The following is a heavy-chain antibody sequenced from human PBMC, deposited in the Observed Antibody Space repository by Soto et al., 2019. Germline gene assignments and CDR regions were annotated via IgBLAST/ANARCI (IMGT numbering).Heavy chain of an antibody. V-gene: IGHV3-15*01. J-gene: IGHJ4*02. Sequence: GGSLRLSCAASGFTFSNAWMSWVRQAPGKGLEWVGRIKSKTDGGTTDYAAPVKGRFTISRDDSKNTLYLQMNSLKTEDTAVYYCTTESGYDLREFDYWGQGTLVTVSS. CDR1: GFTFSNAW. CDR2: IKSKTDGGTT. D-gene: IGHD5-12*01. CDR3: TTESGYDLREFDY.